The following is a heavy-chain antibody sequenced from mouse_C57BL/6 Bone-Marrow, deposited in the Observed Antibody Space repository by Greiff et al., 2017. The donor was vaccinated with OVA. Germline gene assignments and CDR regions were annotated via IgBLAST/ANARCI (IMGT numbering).Heavy chain of an antibody. CDR1: GFSFNTYA. CDR3: VRPRSGGFAY. V-gene: IGHV10-1*01. J-gene: IGHJ3*01. D-gene: IGHD3-2*02. Sequence: DVKLQESGGGLVQPKGSLKLSCAASGFSFNTYAMNWVRQAPGKGLEWVARIRSKSNNYATYYADSVKDRFTISRDDSESMLYLQMNNLKTEDTAMYYCVRPRSGGFAYWGQGTLVTVSA. CDR2: IRSKSNNYAT.